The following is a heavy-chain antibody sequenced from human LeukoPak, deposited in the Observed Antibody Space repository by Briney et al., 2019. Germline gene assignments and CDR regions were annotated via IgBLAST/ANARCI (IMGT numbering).Heavy chain of an antibody. J-gene: IGHJ5*02. D-gene: IGHD1-1*01. CDR3: AKDISDQTINWFDP. CDR2: ISWNSGSI. V-gene: IGHV3-9*01. CDR1: GFTFDDYA. Sequence: PGRSLRLSCAASGFTFDDYAMHWVRQAPGNGLEWVSGISWNSGSIGYADSVKGRFTISRDNAKNSLYLQMNSLRAEDTALYYCAKDISDQTINWFDPWGQGTLVTVSS.